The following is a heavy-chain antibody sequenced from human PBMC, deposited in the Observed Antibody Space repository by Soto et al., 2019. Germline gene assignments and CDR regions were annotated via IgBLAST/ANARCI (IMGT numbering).Heavy chain of an antibody. D-gene: IGHD4-4*01. CDR1: GYTFTSYD. V-gene: IGHV1-8*01. J-gene: IGHJ4*02. CDR2: MNPNSGNT. CDR3: ASGYIDPPGFDY. Sequence: ASVKVSCKASGYTFTSYDINWVRQATGQGLEWMGWMNPNSGNTGYAQKFQGRVTMTSNTSISTAYMELSSLRSEDTAVYYCASGYIDPPGFDYWGQGTLVTVSS.